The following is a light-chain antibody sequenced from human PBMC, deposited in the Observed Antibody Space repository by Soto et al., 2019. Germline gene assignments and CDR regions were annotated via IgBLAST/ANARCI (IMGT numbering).Light chain of an antibody. Sequence: DIQMTQSPSSLSASVGDRVTITCQASHDISNYLNWFQQKPGRAPKLLIYAASNLETGVPSRFSGSGSGTDFTFTITSLQPKDVATYYCQQYDNLHSDTFAQGTRLEIK. CDR1: HDISNY. CDR2: AAS. CDR3: QQYDNLHSDT. J-gene: IGKJ2*01. V-gene: IGKV1-33*01.